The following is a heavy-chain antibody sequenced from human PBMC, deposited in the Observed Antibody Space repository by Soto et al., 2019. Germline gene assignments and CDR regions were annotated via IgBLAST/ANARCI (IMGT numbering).Heavy chain of an antibody. CDR1: GFTFSIYA. Sequence: QVQLVESGGGVSQRGGPLGLSCAAPGFTFSIYALHWVRQAPGRGLEWVAVMSPNGNNQYYADSVKGRFTISRDTSKSTLYLQMTSLRPDDTAVYYCATGANFYYDTSRYWGQGTLVTVSS. CDR3: ATGANFYYDTSRY. CDR2: MSPNGNNQ. D-gene: IGHD3-22*01. J-gene: IGHJ4*02. V-gene: IGHV3-30-3*01.